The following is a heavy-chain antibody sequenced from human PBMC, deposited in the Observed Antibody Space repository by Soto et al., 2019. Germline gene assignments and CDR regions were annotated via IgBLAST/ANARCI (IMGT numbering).Heavy chain of an antibody. J-gene: IGHJ3*02. Sequence: SETLSLTCAVYGGSFSGYYWSWIRQPPGKGLEWIGEINHSGSTNYNPSLKSRVTISVDTSKNQFSLKLSSVTAADTAVYYCARAPYCSSTSCYGDAFDIWGQGTMVTVSS. CDR1: GGSFSGYY. CDR3: ARAPYCSSTSCYGDAFDI. V-gene: IGHV4-34*01. CDR2: INHSGST. D-gene: IGHD2-2*01.